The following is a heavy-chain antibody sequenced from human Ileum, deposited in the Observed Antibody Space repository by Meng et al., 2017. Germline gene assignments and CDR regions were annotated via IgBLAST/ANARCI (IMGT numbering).Heavy chain of an antibody. CDR2: IWYDGSNE. J-gene: IGHJ5*02. Sequence: QVQVVEAGGGVVHPGTSLRLSCAASGFTFSQYGIHWVRQAPGKGLEWVALIWYDGSNEDYVDSVKGRFSISRDDSKETVYLQMNSLSAEDTAVYYCARDSGGYNTWGQGTLVTVSS. D-gene: IGHD5-24*01. CDR3: ARDSGGYNT. V-gene: IGHV3-33*01. CDR1: GFTFSQYG.